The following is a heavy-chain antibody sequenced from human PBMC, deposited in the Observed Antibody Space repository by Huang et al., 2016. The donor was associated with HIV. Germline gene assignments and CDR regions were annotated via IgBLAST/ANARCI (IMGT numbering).Heavy chain of an antibody. D-gene: IGHD4-17*01. CDR1: GFIFNDFA. J-gene: IGHJ6*03. Sequence: QLVESGGDSVQSGRSLRLSCRGSGFIFNDFAINWFRQFTGKGLEWIGFVRSKAFGGASKSAPSVKDRFTVSRDEAKNVAFLQMDDLQVDDTAIYYCSPSGDDYFYFYMDVWGNGTTVIVS. CDR3: SPSGDDYFYFYMDV. CDR2: VRSKAFGGAS. V-gene: IGHV3-49*03.